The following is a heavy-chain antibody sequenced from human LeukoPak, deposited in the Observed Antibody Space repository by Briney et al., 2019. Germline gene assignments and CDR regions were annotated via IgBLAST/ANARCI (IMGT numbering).Heavy chain of an antibody. CDR2: IYSGGST. Sequence: GGSLRLSCAASGFTVSSNYMSWVRQAPGKGLEWVSVIYSGGSTYYADSVKGRFTISRDNSKNTLYLQMNSLRAKNRAVYYCGRSPRWGGGTCFDPWAQGTLVTVSS. CDR3: GRSPRWGGGTCFDP. CDR1: GFTVSSNY. D-gene: IGHD1-26*01. V-gene: IGHV3-53*01. J-gene: IGHJ5*02.